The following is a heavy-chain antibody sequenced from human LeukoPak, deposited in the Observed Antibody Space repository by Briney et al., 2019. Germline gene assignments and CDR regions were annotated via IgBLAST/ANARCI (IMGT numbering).Heavy chain of an antibody. D-gene: IGHD3-16*01. CDR1: GYTFTGYY. J-gene: IGHJ6*03. CDR3: ARGYGGYGLIGYYSYSYTDV. V-gene: IGHV1-2*02. CDR2: INPNSGGT. Sequence: ASVKVSCKASGYTFTGYYMHWVRQAPGQGREWMGWINPNSGGTNYAQEFQGRVTMTRDTSISTAYMELSRLRSDDTAVYYCARGYGGYGLIGYYSYSYTDVWGKGTSATV.